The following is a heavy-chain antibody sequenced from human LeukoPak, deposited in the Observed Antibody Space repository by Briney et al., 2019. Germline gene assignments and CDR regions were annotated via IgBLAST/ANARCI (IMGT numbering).Heavy chain of an antibody. Sequence: GGSLRLSCAASGFTFSSYSMNWVRQAPGKGLEWVSSISSSSSYIYYADSVKGRFTISRDNAKNSLYLQMNSLRAEDTAVYYCARGPTDYAFDIWGQGTMVTVSS. V-gene: IGHV3-21*01. CDR2: ISSSSSYI. J-gene: IGHJ3*02. D-gene: IGHD4-11*01. CDR3: ARGPTDYAFDI. CDR1: GFTFSSYS.